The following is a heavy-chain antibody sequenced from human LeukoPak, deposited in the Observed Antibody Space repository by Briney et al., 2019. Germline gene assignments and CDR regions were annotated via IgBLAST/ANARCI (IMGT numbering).Heavy chain of an antibody. CDR1: GFTFSSYG. J-gene: IGHJ6*02. D-gene: IGHD3-9*01. CDR3: ARDLLTGLYYYYGMDV. Sequence: GGSLRLSCAASGFTFSSYGMHWVRQAPGKGLEWVAVIWYDGSNKYYADSVKGRFTISRDNSKNTLYLQMNSLRAGDTAVYYCARDLLTGLYYYYGMDVWGQGTTVTVSS. V-gene: IGHV3-33*01. CDR2: IWYDGSNK.